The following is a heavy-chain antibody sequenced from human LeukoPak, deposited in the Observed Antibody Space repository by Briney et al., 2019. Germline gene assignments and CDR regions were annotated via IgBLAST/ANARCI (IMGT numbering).Heavy chain of an antibody. D-gene: IGHD3-22*01. CDR1: GGTFSSYA. V-gene: IGHV1-69*01. Sequence: SVKVSCKASGGTFSSYAISWVRQAPGQGLEWVRGIIPIFGTANYAQKFQGRVTITADESTSTAYMELSSLRSEDTAVYYCASGSSGYGYYYYMDVWGKGTTVTVSS. CDR2: IIPIFGTA. CDR3: ASGSSGYGYYYYMDV. J-gene: IGHJ6*03.